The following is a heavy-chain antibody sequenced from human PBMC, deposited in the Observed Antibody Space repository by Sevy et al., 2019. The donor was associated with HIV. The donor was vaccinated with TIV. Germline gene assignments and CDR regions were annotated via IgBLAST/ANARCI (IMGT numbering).Heavy chain of an antibody. V-gene: IGHV3-15*01. CDR1: GFRVTNVW. D-gene: IGHD2-15*01. CDR2: IKSLTDGGTI. CDR3: TLDGLSCTDGSCYSECFDS. J-gene: IGHJ4*02. Sequence: GGSLRLSCVNFGFRVTNVWMSWVRQAPGKRLEWVGRIKSLTDGGTIDYAPPLKGRFTISRDESKNTLYLQMSSLKIEDTAVYYCTLDGLSCTDGSCYSECFDSWGQGTLVTVSS.